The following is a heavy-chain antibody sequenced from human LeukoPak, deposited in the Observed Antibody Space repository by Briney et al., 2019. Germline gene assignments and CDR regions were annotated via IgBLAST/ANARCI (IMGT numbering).Heavy chain of an antibody. CDR1: GFTFSSHW. D-gene: IGHD3-9*01. CDR2: IDDGGRST. CDR3: ARVLGVTTGYNAIDV. J-gene: IGHJ3*01. V-gene: IGHV3-74*01. Sequence: GGSLRLSCAASGFTFSSHWMNWVRQAPGKGLVWVSRIDDGGRSTVYADSVKGRFTISRDNARNTLDLQMTSLRVEDTAVYYCARVLGVTTGYNAIDVWGKGTMVTVSS.